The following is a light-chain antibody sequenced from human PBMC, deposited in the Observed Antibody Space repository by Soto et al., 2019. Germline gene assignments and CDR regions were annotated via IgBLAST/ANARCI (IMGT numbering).Light chain of an antibody. CDR1: QSVSSSY. CDR3: QQYNYRPRR. J-gene: IGKJ1*01. CDR2: GAS. Sequence: ESGLTKSQCTLSLSPGERATLSCSASQSVSSSYLAWYQQKPGQAPRLLIYGASSRATGIPDRFSGSGSGTDFTLTISRLEPEDFAVYYCQQYNYRPRRFGQGTMVDI. V-gene: IGKV3-20*01.